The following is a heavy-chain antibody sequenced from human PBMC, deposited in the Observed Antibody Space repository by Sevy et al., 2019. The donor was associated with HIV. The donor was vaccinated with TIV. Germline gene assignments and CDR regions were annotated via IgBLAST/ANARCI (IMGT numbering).Heavy chain of an antibody. CDR2: ISSSSSYI. D-gene: IGHD5-12*01. CDR1: GFTFSSYS. V-gene: IGHV3-21*01. CDR3: ARDGEYSGYLYYYYGMDV. Sequence: GGSLRLSCAASGFTFSSYSMNWVRQAPGKGLEWVSSISSSSSYIYYVDSVKGRFTISRDNAKNSLYLQMNSLRAEDTAVYYCARDGEYSGYLYYYYGMDVWGQGTTVTVSS. J-gene: IGHJ6*02.